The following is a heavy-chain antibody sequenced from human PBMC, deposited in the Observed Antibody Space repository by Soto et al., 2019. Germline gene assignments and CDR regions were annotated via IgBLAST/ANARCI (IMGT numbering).Heavy chain of an antibody. CDR2: IIPIFGTA. D-gene: IGHD3-3*01. CDR1: GGTFSSYA. Sequence: ASVKVSCKASGGTFSSYAISWVRQAPGQGLEWMGGIIPIFGTANYAQKFQGRVTMTEDASTDTAYMELSSLRSEDTAVYYCATDLSGGFWSGGNNWFDPWGQGALVTVSS. CDR3: ATDLSGGFWSGGNNWFDP. J-gene: IGHJ5*02. V-gene: IGHV1-69*13.